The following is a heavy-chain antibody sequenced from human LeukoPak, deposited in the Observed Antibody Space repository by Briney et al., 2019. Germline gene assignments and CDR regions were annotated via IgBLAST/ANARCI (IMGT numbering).Heavy chain of an antibody. D-gene: IGHD3-3*01. CDR2: IKSKSDGGTT. CDR1: GFTFSNVW. CDR3: TPGGDFWSGYSFDY. V-gene: IGHV3-15*01. J-gene: IGHJ4*02. Sequence: GGALLLSCAASGFTFSNVWMSRVRQAPGKGPEGVGRIKSKSDGGTTDYAAPVKGRFPISRDDSKNTLYLQMNSLKTEDTAVYYCTPGGDFWSGYSFDYWGQGTLVTVSS.